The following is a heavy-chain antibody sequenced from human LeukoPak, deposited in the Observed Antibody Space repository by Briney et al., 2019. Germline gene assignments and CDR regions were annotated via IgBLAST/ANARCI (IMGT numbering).Heavy chain of an antibody. CDR2: ISSSSGYI. J-gene: IGHJ4*02. CDR1: GFTFSSYS. Sequence: GGSLRLSCAASGFTFSSYSMNWVRQAPGKGLEWVSSISSSSGYIYYADSVKGRFTISRDNAKNSLYLQMNSLRAEDTAVYYCARAMSGCSSTSCYDYWGQGTLVTVSS. V-gene: IGHV3-21*01. CDR3: ARAMSGCSSTSCYDY. D-gene: IGHD2-2*01.